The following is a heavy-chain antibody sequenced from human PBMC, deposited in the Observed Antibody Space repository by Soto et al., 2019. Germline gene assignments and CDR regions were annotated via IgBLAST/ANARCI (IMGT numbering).Heavy chain of an antibody. CDR1: GFSLSTSGVG. V-gene: IGHV2-5*02. J-gene: IGHJ4*02. D-gene: IGHD2-15*01. CDR3: AHRPSSSIYGNCYSGFDY. Sequence: QITLKESGPTLVKPTQTLTLTCTFSGFSLSTSGVGVGWIRQPPGKALEWLALIYWDDDKPYSPSLKSRLAITNDTSNIQVVLTMTNMDPLDTATFYSAHRPSSSIYGNCYSGFDYWGQGTLVTVSS. CDR2: IYWDDDK.